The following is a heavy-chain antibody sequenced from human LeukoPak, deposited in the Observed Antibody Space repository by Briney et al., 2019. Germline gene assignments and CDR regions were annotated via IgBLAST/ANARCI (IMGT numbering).Heavy chain of an antibody. D-gene: IGHD1-26*01. J-gene: IGHJ6*02. CDR3: ARTVGASSAFFYGLDV. CDR1: GFSLNNVRMT. Sequence: SGPVLVKPTETLTLTCTVSGFSLNNVRMTVTWIRQPPGKALEWLGHIFSNDEKSHATSLKSRLSLSRDTSKSQVVLTLTNVGPMDTGTYFCARTVGASSAFFYGLDVWGPGTTVTVSS. V-gene: IGHV2-26*02. CDR2: IFSNDEK.